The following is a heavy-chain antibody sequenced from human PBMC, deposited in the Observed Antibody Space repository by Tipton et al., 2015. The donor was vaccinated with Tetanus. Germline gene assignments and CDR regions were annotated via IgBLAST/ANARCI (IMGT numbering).Heavy chain of an antibody. D-gene: IGHD2-2*01. V-gene: IGHV4-4*07. CDR3: ARGWSECSSWSCSPFDS. J-gene: IGHJ4*02. Sequence: TLSLTCTVSGGSVSSYYWTWFRQPPGKRLEWIGFVSSSGNSNYSPSLTGRVSMSPGTSKQQFSLSLTSATAADTAVYYCARGWSECSSWSCSPFDSWGQGTLVTVSS. CDR2: VSSSGNS. CDR1: GGSVSSYY.